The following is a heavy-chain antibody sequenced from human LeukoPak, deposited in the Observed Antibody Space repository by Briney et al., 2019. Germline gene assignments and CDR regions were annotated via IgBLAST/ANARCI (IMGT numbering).Heavy chain of an antibody. Sequence: SETLSLTCTVSGGSISSYYWSWIRQPPGKGLEWIGYIYYSGSTNYNPSLKSRVTISVDTSKNQFSLKLSSVNAADTAVYYCARDRDRAAATNYGMDVWGQGTTVTVSS. D-gene: IGHD6-13*01. CDR3: ARDRDRAAATNYGMDV. V-gene: IGHV4-59*01. CDR2: IYYSGST. CDR1: GGSISSYY. J-gene: IGHJ6*02.